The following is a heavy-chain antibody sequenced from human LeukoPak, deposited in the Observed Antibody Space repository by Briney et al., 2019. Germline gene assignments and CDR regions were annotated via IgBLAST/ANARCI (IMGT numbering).Heavy chain of an antibody. CDR2: INHSGST. CDR1: GGSFSGYY. D-gene: IGHD5-18*01. Sequence: SKTLSLTCAVYGGSFSGYYWSWIRQPPGKGLEWIGEINHSGSTNYNPSLKSRVTISVDTSKNQFSLKLSSVTAADTAVYYCARGDPDTAMVTGPLDYWGQGTLVTVSS. J-gene: IGHJ4*02. CDR3: ARGDPDTAMVTGPLDY. V-gene: IGHV4-34*01.